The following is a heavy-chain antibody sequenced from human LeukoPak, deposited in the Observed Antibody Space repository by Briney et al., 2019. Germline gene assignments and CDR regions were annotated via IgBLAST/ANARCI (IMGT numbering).Heavy chain of an antibody. D-gene: IGHD3-10*01. Sequence: PGGSLRLSCAASGFTFTNNFMSWVRQAPGKGLEWVANIKQDGSEKYYVDSVKGRFTISRDNAKNSLYLQMNSLRAEDTAVYYCARKRAHYYGSGSYYNFYRWFDPWGQGTLVTVSS. CDR3: ARKRAHYYGSGSYYNFYRWFDP. CDR1: GFTFTNNF. CDR2: IKQDGSEK. J-gene: IGHJ5*02. V-gene: IGHV3-7*01.